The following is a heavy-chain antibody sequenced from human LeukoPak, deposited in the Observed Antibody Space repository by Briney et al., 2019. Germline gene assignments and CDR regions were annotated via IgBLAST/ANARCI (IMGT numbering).Heavy chain of an antibody. V-gene: IGHV4-34*01. CDR1: GGSFSGYY. CDR3: ASGHSGYEFDYYYYYMDV. J-gene: IGHJ6*03. Sequence: SETLSLTCAVYGGSFSGYYWNCLRQPPGKGLEWIGEINHSGSTKYNPSLKSRVTISVDTSKNQFSLQLSSVTAADTAVYYCASGHSGYEFDYYYYYMDVWGKGTTVTVSS. D-gene: IGHD5-12*01. CDR2: INHSGST.